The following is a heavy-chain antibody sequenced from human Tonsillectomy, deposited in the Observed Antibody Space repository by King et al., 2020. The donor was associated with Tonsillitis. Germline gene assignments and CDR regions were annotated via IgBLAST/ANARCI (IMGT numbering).Heavy chain of an antibody. J-gene: IGHJ4*02. CDR1: GYSCTNYW. Sequence: VQLVQSGAEVKKPGESLKISCKGSGYSCTNYWIGWVRQVAGKGLEWMVIIYPGDSDTRYSPSFHGQVTISAYKSISTAYLQWSSLRASDTAMYYCARPAGIFDFWSGNWILNGGYYFDYWGQGTLVTVSS. V-gene: IGHV5-51*01. CDR2: IYPGDSDT. D-gene: IGHD3-3*01. CDR3: ARPAGIFDFWSGNWILNGGYYFDY.